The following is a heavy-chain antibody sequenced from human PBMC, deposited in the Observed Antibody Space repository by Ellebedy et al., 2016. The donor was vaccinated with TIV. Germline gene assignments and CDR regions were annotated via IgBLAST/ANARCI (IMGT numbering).Heavy chain of an antibody. CDR2: LYAVGTT. V-gene: IGHV3-53*01. CDR3: ARSHALVRFDF. CDR1: GFTVRNYY. Sequence: GGSLRLSXAASGFTVRNYYMSWVRQAPGKGLEWISILYAVGTTYYADSVKGRFTISRDNSRNTLFLQMNSLRAEDTAVYFCARSHALVRFDFWGQGTLVTVSS. J-gene: IGHJ4*02. D-gene: IGHD3-16*02.